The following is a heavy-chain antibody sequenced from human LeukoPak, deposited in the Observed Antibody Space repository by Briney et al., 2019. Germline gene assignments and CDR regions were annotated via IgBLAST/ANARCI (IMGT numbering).Heavy chain of an antibody. CDR3: ARDMSVRDIVVVPAANSYGMDV. V-gene: IGHV3-7*01. J-gene: IGHJ6*02. D-gene: IGHD2-2*01. CDR1: GFTFSSYS. Sequence: GGSLRLSCAASGFTFSSYSMNWVRQAPGMGLEWVANIKQDGSDKYYVDSVKGRFNISRDNAKNSLYLQMNSLRAEDTAVYYCARDMSVRDIVVVPAANSYGMDVWGQGTTVTVSS. CDR2: IKQDGSDK.